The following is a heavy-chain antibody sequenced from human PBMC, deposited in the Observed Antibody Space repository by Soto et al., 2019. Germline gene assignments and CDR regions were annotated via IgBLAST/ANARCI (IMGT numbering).Heavy chain of an antibody. Sequence: SETLSLTCTVSGGSISSYYWSWIRQPPGKGLEWIGYIYYSGSTNYNPSLKSRVTISVDTSKNQFSLKLSSVTAADTAVYYCARHVNRVGQWLVHPTSHFDYWGQGTLVTVSS. CDR3: ARHVNRVGQWLVHPTSHFDY. V-gene: IGHV4-59*08. CDR2: IYYSGST. J-gene: IGHJ4*02. D-gene: IGHD6-19*01. CDR1: GGSISSYY.